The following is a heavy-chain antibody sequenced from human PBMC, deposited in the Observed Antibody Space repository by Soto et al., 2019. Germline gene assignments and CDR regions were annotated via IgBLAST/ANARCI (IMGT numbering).Heavy chain of an antibody. CDR3: ARRDPGAYFQH. V-gene: IGHV3-21*01. CDR2: ISSSSSYI. J-gene: IGHJ1*01. CDR1: GFTFNAYT. Sequence: GSLRLSCAASGFTFNAYTMHWVRQAPGKGLEWVSSISSSSSYIYSADSVKGRFTISRDNAKNSLYLQMNSLRAEDTAIYYCARRDPGAYFQHWGQGTLVTVSS. D-gene: IGHD1-26*01.